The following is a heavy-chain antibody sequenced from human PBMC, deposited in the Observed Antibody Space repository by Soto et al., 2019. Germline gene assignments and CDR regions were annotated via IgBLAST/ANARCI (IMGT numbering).Heavy chain of an antibody. CDR1: GGTFSSYA. J-gene: IGHJ3*02. CDR2: IIPIFGTA. D-gene: IGHD3-9*01. CDR3: ARTGDILAGSNRHAFDI. Sequence: ASVKVSCKASGGTFSSYAISWVRQAPGQGLEWMGGIIPIFGTANYAQKFQGRVTITADESTSTAYMELSSLRSEDTAVYYCARTGDILAGSNRHAFDIWGQGTMVTVS. V-gene: IGHV1-69*13.